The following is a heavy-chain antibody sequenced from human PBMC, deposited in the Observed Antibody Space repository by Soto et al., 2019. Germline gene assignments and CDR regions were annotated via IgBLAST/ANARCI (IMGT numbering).Heavy chain of an antibody. Sequence: GGSLRLSRAASGFTFSSYWMSWVRQAPGKGLEWVANIKQDGSEKYYVDSVKGRFTISRDNAKNSLYLQMISLRAEDTAVYYCARDFTQGGFDYWGQGTLVTVSS. V-gene: IGHV3-7*01. CDR2: IKQDGSEK. J-gene: IGHJ4*02. D-gene: IGHD3-16*01. CDR1: GFTFSSYW. CDR3: ARDFTQGGFDY.